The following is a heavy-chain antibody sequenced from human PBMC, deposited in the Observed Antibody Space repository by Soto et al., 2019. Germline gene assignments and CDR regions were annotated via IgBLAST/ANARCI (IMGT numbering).Heavy chain of an antibody. J-gene: IGHJ4*02. CDR1: GGSISSGDYY. CDR2: IYYSGST. V-gene: IGHV4-30-4*01. Sequence: SETLSLTCTVSGGSISSGDYYCSWIRQPPGKGLEWIGYIYYSGSTYYNPSLKSRVTISVDTSKNQFSLKLSSVTAADTAVYYCARDHYDILTGYYNPLGNWGQGTLVTVSS. CDR3: ARDHYDILTGYYNPLGN. D-gene: IGHD3-9*01.